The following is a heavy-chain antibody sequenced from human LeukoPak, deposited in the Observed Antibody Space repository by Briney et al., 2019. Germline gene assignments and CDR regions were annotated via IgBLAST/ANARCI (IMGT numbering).Heavy chain of an antibody. V-gene: IGHV1-18*01. CDR2: ISAYNGNT. CDR1: GYTFTSYG. Sequence: ASVKVSCKASGYTFTSYGISLVRQAPGQGLEWMGWISAYNGNTNYAQKLQGRVTMTTDTSTSTAYMELRSLRSDDTAVYYCARQYSGSSKNWFDPWGQGTLVTVSS. J-gene: IGHJ5*02. CDR3: ARQYSGSSKNWFDP. D-gene: IGHD1-26*01.